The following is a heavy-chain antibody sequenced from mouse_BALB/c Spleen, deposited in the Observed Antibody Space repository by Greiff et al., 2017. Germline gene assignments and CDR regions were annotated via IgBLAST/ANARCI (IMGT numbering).Heavy chain of an antibody. CDR1: GFTFSSYA. J-gene: IGHJ2*01. Sequence: DVMLVESGGGLVKPGGSLKLSCAASGFTFSSYAMSWVRQTPEKRLEWVASISSGGSTYYPDSVKGRFTISRDNARNILYLQMSSLRSEDTAMYYCARDYYGSRGDFDYWGQGTTLTVSS. CDR3: ARDYYGSRGDFDY. CDR2: ISSGGST. V-gene: IGHV5-6-5*01. D-gene: IGHD1-1*01.